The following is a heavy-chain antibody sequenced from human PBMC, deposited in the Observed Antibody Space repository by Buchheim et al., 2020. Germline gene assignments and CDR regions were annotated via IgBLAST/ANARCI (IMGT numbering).Heavy chain of an antibody. V-gene: IGHV3-23*01. CDR1: GFTFSSYP. Sequence: EVQLLESGGGLVQPGGSPRLSCAASGFTFSSYPMSWVRQAPGKGLEWVSAISGSGAGTSYADSAKGRFTMSRDNSKNTLSLQMNSLRAEDTAVYYCAKNSVHGDWPEYWGQGTL. J-gene: IGHJ4*02. CDR3: AKNSVHGDWPEY. CDR2: ISGSGAGT. D-gene: IGHD4-17*01.